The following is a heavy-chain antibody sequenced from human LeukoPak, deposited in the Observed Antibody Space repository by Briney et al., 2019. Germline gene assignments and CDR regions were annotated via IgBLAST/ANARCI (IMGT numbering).Heavy chain of an antibody. Sequence: ASVKVSCKASGYIFTSYYMHWVRQAPGQGLEWMGWINPNSGGTNYAQKFQGRVTMTRDTSISTAYMELSRLRSDDTAVYYCAREGTDIVVVGRWFDPWGQGTLVTVSS. CDR3: AREGTDIVVVGRWFDP. J-gene: IGHJ5*02. CDR1: GYIFTSYY. V-gene: IGHV1-2*02. D-gene: IGHD2-2*01. CDR2: INPNSGGT.